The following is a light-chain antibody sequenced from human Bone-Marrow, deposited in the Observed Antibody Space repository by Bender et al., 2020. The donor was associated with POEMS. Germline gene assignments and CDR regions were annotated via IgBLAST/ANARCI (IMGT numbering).Light chain of an antibody. CDR3: SAWDVSLTGWV. CDR1: SSNIGTHG. V-gene: IGLV1-36*01. CDR2: YDD. Sequence: QSVVTQPPSLSEAPRQRGTISCSGSSSNIGTHGVNWYQQLPGEDLKLLIYYDDLLTPGVSDRFSASKSGTSASLAISELQSEDAALDSCSAWDVSLTGWVFGGATKLTVL. J-gene: IGLJ3*02.